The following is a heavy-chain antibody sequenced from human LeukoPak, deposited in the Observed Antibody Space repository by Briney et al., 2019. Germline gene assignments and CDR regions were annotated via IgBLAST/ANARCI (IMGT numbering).Heavy chain of an antibody. Sequence: GGSLRLSCGASGFTFSGHWMHWVRQAPGKGLVWVSRINSDGSSTTYADSVKGRFTTSRDNAKNTLYLQMNSLRADDTAVYYCAREWSGFGELPDNWGQGTLVTVS. CDR3: AREWSGFGELPDN. J-gene: IGHJ4*02. D-gene: IGHD3-10*01. CDR2: INSDGSST. CDR1: GFTFSGHW. V-gene: IGHV3-74*01.